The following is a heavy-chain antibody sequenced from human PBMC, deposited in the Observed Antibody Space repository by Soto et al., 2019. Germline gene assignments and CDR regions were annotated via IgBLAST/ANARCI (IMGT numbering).Heavy chain of an antibody. CDR3: ARGRQSSSGYEGGMDV. V-gene: IGHV3-13*01. D-gene: IGHD6-13*01. CDR1: GFTFSSYD. CDR2: IGTAGDT. J-gene: IGHJ6*02. Sequence: EVQLVESGGGLVQPGGSLRLSCAASGFTFSSYDMHWVRQATGKGLEWVSAIGTAGDTYYPGSVKGRFTISRENAKNSLYLQMNSLRAGDTAVYYCARGRQSSSGYEGGMDVWGQGTTVTVAS.